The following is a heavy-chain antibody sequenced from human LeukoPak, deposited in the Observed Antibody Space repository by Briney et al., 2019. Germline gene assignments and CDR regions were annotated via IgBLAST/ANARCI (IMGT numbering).Heavy chain of an antibody. CDR3: ARDNSVGDTAWWFDP. CDR1: GYTFPSYY. CDR2: INPSGSST. J-gene: IGHJ5*02. V-gene: IGHV1-46*01. D-gene: IGHD1-26*01. Sequence: GSVQVSCHASGYTFPSYYMHWVRPAPGQGLEWMGLINPSGSSTSYAQKFQGRLSLTRDMSTSTDYMELSSLRSEDTAVYYCARDNSVGDTAWWFDPWGQGTLVTVSS.